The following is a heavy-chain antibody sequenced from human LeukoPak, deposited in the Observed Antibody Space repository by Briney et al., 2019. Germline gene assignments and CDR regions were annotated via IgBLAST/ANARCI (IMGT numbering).Heavy chain of an antibody. D-gene: IGHD4-17*01. V-gene: IGHV3-66*01. CDR3: APPTTDDIH. J-gene: IGHJ4*02. CDR2: FYASGST. CDR1: GFSVSSNY. Sequence: GGSLRLSCEASGFSVSSNYMSWVRQAPGKGLEWVSVFYASGSTYYTDSVKGRFTISRDISKNSLHLQMNSLRPEDTAVYYCAPPTTDDIHWGQGTLVTVSS.